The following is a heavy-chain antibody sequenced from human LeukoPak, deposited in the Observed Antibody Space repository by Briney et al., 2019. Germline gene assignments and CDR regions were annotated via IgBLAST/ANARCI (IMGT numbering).Heavy chain of an antibody. Sequence: PSETLSLTCTVSGGSISSSTFYWGWIRQPPGKGLEWIGSLYYSGSTYYNPSLKSRVTISVDTSKNQFSLKLSSVTAADTAVYYCARKQGAMAPTTALDYWGQGTLVTVSS. CDR1: GGSISSSTFY. D-gene: IGHD5-18*01. CDR2: LYYSGST. CDR3: ARKQGAMAPTTALDY. J-gene: IGHJ4*02. V-gene: IGHV4-39*01.